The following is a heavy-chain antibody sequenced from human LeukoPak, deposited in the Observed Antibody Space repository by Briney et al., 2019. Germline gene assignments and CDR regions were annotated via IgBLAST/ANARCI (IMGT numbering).Heavy chain of an antibody. V-gene: IGHV3-21*01. D-gene: IGHD1-20*01. CDR1: GFTFSSYS. Sequence: GGSLRLSCAASGFTFSSYSMNWVRQAPGKGLEWVSSISSSSSYIYYADSVKGRFTISRDNAKNSLYLQMNSLRAEDTAVYYCARATYNWNDVWGFAFDIWGQGTMVTVSS. J-gene: IGHJ3*02. CDR2: ISSSSSYI. CDR3: ARATYNWNDVWGFAFDI.